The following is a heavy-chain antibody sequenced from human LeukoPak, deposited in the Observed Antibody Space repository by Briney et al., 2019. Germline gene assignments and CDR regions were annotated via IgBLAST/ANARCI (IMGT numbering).Heavy chain of an antibody. D-gene: IGHD5-12*01. Sequence: SETLSLTCTVSGGSISSYYWSWIRQPPGKGLEWIGYIYYSGSTYYNPSLKSRVTISVDTSKNQFSLKLSSVTAADTAVYYCARAPRYSGYDSPDYWGQGTLVTVSS. CDR1: GGSISSYY. J-gene: IGHJ4*02. CDR2: IYYSGST. V-gene: IGHV4-59*08. CDR3: ARAPRYSGYDSPDY.